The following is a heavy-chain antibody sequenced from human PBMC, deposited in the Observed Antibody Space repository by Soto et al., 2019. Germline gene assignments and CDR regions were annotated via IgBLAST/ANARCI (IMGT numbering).Heavy chain of an antibody. CDR1: GYTFSSFG. CDR3: ANNWQAPCYDDGLDV. J-gene: IGHJ6*02. Sequence: QGQLVQSGGEVKKSGASVQVSCKASGYTFSSFGISWVRQAPGQGLEWMGWVSGYNGDTNYAQKFQGRVTMTRDTSTTTANTEMRGLTSVDTAVYDCANNWQAPCYDDGLDVWGQGTPVTVSS. CDR2: VSGYNGDT. V-gene: IGHV1-18*01.